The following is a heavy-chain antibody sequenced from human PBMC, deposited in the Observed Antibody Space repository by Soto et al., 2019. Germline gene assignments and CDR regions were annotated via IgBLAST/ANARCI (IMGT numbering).Heavy chain of an antibody. CDR2: IIPILGIA. CDR1: GGTFSSYT. CDR3: ARGRYSSLYYYYYYMDV. Sequence: ASVKVSCKASGGTFSSYTISWVRQAPGQGLEWMGRIIPILGIANYAQKFQGRVTITADKSTSTAYMELSSLRSEDTAVYYCARGRYSSLYYYYYYMDVWGKGTTVTVSS. V-gene: IGHV1-69*02. D-gene: IGHD5-18*01. J-gene: IGHJ6*03.